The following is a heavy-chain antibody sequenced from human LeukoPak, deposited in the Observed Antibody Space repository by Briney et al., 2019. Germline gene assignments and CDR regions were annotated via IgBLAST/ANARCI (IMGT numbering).Heavy chain of an antibody. CDR1: GDTFRNYA. CDR2: IVPVFGTA. D-gene: IGHD5-24*01. V-gene: IGHV1-69*13. J-gene: IGHJ2*01. CDR3: ARGGWLQFRYFDL. Sequence: SVKVSCKASGDTFRNYAFNWVRQAPGQGLEWMGGIVPVFGTAKYTRKFQGRVTITADESIGTVYMEMNSLKSEDTAVYYCARGGWLQFRYFDLWGRGTLITVSS.